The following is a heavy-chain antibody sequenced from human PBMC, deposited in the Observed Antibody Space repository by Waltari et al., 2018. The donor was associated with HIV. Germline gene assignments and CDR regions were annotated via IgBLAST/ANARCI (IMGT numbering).Heavy chain of an antibody. D-gene: IGHD5-12*01. CDR2: IYYSGST. Sequence: QLQLQESGPGLVKPSETLSLTCTVSGGSISSSSYYWGWIRQPPGKGLEWIGSIYYSGSTHYNPSLKSRVTISVDTSKNQFSLKLSSVTAADTAVYYCASHYSGYDPFGYYGMDVWGQGTTVTVSS. CDR3: ASHYSGYDPFGYYGMDV. V-gene: IGHV4-39*01. J-gene: IGHJ6*02. CDR1: GGSISSSSYY.